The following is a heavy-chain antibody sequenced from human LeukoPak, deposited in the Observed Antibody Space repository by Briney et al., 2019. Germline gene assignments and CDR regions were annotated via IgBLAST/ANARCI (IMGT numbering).Heavy chain of an antibody. Sequence: PSETLSLTCAVYGGSFSGYYWSWIRQPPGKGLEWIGEINHSGSTNYNPSLKSRVTISVDTSKNQFSLKLSSVTAADTAVYYCARGGVYYDFWSGYPDAFDIWGQGTMVTVSS. V-gene: IGHV4-34*01. CDR1: GGSFSGYY. J-gene: IGHJ3*02. CDR2: INHSGST. CDR3: ARGGVYYDFWSGYPDAFDI. D-gene: IGHD3-3*01.